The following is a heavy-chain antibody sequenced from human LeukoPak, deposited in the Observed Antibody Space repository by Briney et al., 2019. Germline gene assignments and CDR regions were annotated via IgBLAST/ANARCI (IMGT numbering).Heavy chain of an antibody. J-gene: IGHJ4*02. V-gene: IGHV1-2*02. CDR2: INPDKGDT. D-gene: IGHD3-10*01. CDR1: GSRFPGYY. CDR3: AKDSELFYYGFGTDY. Sequence: ASVKVSCKASGSRFPGYYIHWVRQAPGQGLEWMGCINPDKGDTLYAQKLHDRVSMTRDTSVNTAYMELSSLTSDDTAVYYCAKDSELFYYGFGTDYWGQGTPVTVSS.